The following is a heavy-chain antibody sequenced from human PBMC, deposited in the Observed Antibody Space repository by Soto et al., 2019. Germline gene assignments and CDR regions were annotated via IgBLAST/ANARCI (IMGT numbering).Heavy chain of an antibody. CDR1: GFSLTTGKMG. Sequence: QVTLKESGPALVKPTETLTLTCTVSGFSLTTGKMGVSWIRQPPGKALEWLAHIFSDNERSYSTSLQGRLTISKDTSGSQVVLSMTNVDPVDTATYYCARMNVDSYHCSYAMDVWGQGATVTVSS. CDR2: IFSDNER. CDR3: ARMNVDSYHCSYAMDV. J-gene: IGHJ6*02. D-gene: IGHD4-17*01. V-gene: IGHV2-26*01.